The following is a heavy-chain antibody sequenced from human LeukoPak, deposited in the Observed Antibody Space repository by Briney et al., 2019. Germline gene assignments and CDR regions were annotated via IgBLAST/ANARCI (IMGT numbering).Heavy chain of an antibody. CDR2: IYYSGST. V-gene: IGHV4-59*01. Sequence: SETLPLTCTVSGGSISSYYWNWIRQPPGRGLEWIGFIYYSGSTNYNPSLKSRVTISVDTSKSQFSLKLSSVTAADTAVYYCARGWGGGYYYMDVWGKGTTVTVSS. CDR3: ARGWGGGYYYMDV. J-gene: IGHJ6*03. CDR1: GGSISSYY. D-gene: IGHD3-10*01.